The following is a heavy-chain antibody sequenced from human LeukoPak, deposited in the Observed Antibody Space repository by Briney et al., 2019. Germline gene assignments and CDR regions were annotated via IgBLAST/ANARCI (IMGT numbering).Heavy chain of an antibody. V-gene: IGHV3-30*02. J-gene: IGHJ6*03. CDR2: IRYDGSNK. CDR3: AKAGYSSGWYGLVEYYYYYMDV. CDR1: GFTFSSYG. D-gene: IGHD6-19*01. Sequence: QPGGSLRLSCAASGFTFSSYGMHWVRQAPGKGLEWVAFIRYDGSNKYYADSVKGRSTISRDNSNNTLYLQMNSLRAEDTAVYYCAKAGYSSGWYGLVEYYYYYMDVWGKGTTVTVSS.